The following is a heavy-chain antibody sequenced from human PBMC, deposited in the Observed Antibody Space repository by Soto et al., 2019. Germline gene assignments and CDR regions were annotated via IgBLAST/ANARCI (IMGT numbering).Heavy chain of an antibody. CDR3: ARAGYDSSGYCAYFDY. Sequence: PSETLSLTCTVSGGSVISGSYYLICIGQPPWNGLEWIGYIYYSGSTNYNPSLKSRVTISVDTSKNQFSLKLSSVTAADTAVYYCARAGYDSSGYCAYFDYWGQGTLVTVSS. V-gene: IGHV4-61*01. CDR1: GGSVISGSYY. D-gene: IGHD3-22*01. CDR2: IYYSGST. J-gene: IGHJ4*02.